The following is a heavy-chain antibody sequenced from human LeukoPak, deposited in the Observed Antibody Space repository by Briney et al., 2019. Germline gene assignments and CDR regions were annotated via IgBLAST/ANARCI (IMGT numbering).Heavy chain of an antibody. CDR3: ASLGSSSSLGTDY. CDR2: IRYDGSNK. CDR1: GFTFSSYG. D-gene: IGHD6-6*01. V-gene: IGHV3-30*02. Sequence: GGSLRLSCAASGFTFSSYGMHWVRQAPGKGLEWVAFIRYDGSNKYYADSVKGRFTISRDNSKNTLYLQMNSLRAEDTAVYYCASLGSSSSLGTDYWGQGTLSPSPQ. J-gene: IGHJ4*02.